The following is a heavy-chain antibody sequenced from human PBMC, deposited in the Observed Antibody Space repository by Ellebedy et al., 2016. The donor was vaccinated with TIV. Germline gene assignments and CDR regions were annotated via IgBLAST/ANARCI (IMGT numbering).Heavy chain of an antibody. CDR2: INAGNGNT. D-gene: IGHD3-3*01. CDR3: AGSEEWLSPSSYYFDY. V-gene: IGHV1-3*01. J-gene: IGHJ4*02. CDR1: GYTFTSYD. Sequence: ASVKVSCKASGYTFTSYDINWVRQATGQRLEWMGWINAGNGNTKYSQKFQGRVTITRDTSASTAYMELSSLRSEDTAVYYCAGSEEWLSPSSYYFDYWGQGTLVTVSS.